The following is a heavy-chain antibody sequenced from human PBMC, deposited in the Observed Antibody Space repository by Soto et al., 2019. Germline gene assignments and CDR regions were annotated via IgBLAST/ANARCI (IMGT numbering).Heavy chain of an antibody. J-gene: IGHJ4*02. CDR2: IYYSGST. Sequence: SETLSLTCTVSGGSISSYYWSWIRQPPGKGLEWIGYIYYSGSTNYNPSLKSRVTISVDTSKNQFSLKLSSVTAADTAVYYCASYSSSWYYFDYWGQGTLVTVSS. D-gene: IGHD6-13*01. V-gene: IGHV4-59*08. CDR1: GGSISSYY. CDR3: ASYSSSWYYFDY.